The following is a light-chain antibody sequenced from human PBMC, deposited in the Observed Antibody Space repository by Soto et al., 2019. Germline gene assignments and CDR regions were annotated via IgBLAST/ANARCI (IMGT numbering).Light chain of an antibody. V-gene: IGKV3-20*01. J-gene: IGKJ3*01. CDR3: HQCGISRLDT. CDR2: RAS. Sequence: EIVLTQSPGTLSLSPGERATLSCRASQTISSSFLAWYQQKPGQAPRLLIYRASRRAPGIPDRFSGSGSWTDLSRTSIRLEALDCVVYYCHQCGISRLDTFGPGTKVEIK. CDR1: QTISSSF.